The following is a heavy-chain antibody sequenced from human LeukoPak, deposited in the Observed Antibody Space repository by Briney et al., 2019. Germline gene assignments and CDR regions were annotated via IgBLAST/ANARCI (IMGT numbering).Heavy chain of an antibody. CDR2: IIPILGIA. CDR1: GGTFSSYA. Sequence: SVKVSCEASGGTFSSYAISWVRQAPGQGLEWMGRIIPILGIANYAQKFQGRVTITADKSTSTAYMELSSLRSEDTAVYYCARDGGYSSSWYNYWGQGTLVTVSS. V-gene: IGHV1-69*04. J-gene: IGHJ4*02. D-gene: IGHD6-13*01. CDR3: ARDGGYSSSWYNY.